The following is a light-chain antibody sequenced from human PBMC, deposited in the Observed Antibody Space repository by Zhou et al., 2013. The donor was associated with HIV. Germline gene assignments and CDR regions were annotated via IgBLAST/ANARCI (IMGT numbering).Light chain of an antibody. CDR1: QSLLERNGYNY. CDR2: LGS. V-gene: IGKV2-28*01. Sequence: DIVLTQSPLYLPVTPGEPASISCRSSQSLLERNGYNYLHWYLQKPGQSPQLLIYLGSNRASGVPDRFSGSGSGTDLILKISRVEAEDVGVYYCMQALQSLGTFGQGTKVEIK. CDR3: MQALQSLGT. J-gene: IGKJ1*01.